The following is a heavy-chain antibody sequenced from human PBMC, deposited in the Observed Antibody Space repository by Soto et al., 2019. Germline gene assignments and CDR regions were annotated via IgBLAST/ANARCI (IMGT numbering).Heavy chain of an antibody. D-gene: IGHD3-10*01. Sequence: PSETLSLTCTVSGGSISSYYWSWIRQPPGKGLEWIGYIYYSGSTNYNPSLKSRVTISVDTSKNQFSLKLSSVTAADKAVYYCARSSSGGWFDPWGQGTLVTVSS. J-gene: IGHJ5*02. CDR2: IYYSGST. V-gene: IGHV4-59*01. CDR1: GGSISSYY. CDR3: ARSSSGGWFDP.